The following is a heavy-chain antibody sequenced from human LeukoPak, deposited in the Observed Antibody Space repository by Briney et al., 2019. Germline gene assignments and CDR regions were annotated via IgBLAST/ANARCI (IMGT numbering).Heavy chain of an antibody. Sequence: SETLSLTCTVSGGSISSGGYYWSWIRQPPGKGLEWIGYIYHSGSTYYNPSLKSRVTISVDTSKNQFSLKLSSVTAADTAVYYCARVPLAAAAGTGSIDYWGQGTLVTVSS. D-gene: IGHD6-13*01. CDR3: ARVPLAAAAGTGSIDY. CDR1: GGSISSGGYY. V-gene: IGHV4-30-2*01. CDR2: IYHSGST. J-gene: IGHJ4*02.